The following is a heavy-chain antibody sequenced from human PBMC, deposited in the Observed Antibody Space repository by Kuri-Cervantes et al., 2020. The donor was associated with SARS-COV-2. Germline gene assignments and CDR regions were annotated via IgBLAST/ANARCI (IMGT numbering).Heavy chain of an antibody. D-gene: IGHD3-3*01. J-gene: IGHJ4*02. Sequence: GGSLRLSCAASGFTFSSYSMNWVRRAPGKGLEWVSAISGSGGSTYYADSVKGRFTISRDNSKNTLYLQMNSLRAEDTAVYYCAKDPYDFWSGYYLYYFDYWGQGTLVTVSS. V-gene: IGHV3-23*01. CDR1: GFTFSSYS. CDR3: AKDPYDFWSGYYLYYFDY. CDR2: ISGSGGST.